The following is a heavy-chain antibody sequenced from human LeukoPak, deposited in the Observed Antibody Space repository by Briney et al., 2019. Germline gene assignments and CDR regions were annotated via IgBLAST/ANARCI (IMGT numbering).Heavy chain of an antibody. CDR1: GFTFSSYS. V-gene: IGHV3-21*01. Sequence: PGGSLRLSCAASGFTFSSYSMNWVRQAPGKGLEWVSSISSSSSYIYYADSVKGRFTISRDNAKNSLYPQMNSLRAEDTAVYYRARDRWFGENYGMDVWGQGTTVTVSS. J-gene: IGHJ6*02. CDR3: ARDRWFGENYGMDV. D-gene: IGHD3-10*01. CDR2: ISSSSSYI.